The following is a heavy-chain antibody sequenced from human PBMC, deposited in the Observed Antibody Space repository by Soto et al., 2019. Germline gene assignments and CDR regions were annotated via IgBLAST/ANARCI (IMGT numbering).Heavy chain of an antibody. CDR3: AAGEPLHY. V-gene: IGHV3-33*08. J-gene: IGHJ4*02. D-gene: IGHD3-10*01. CDR1: GFSFTTYV. Sequence: LRLSCAASGFSFTTYVMHWVRQAPGEGPEWVAIIWYDGSNKYYADSVKGRFTISRDNSKNTVHLQMNSLRAEDTAMYHCAAGEPLHYRGQGTLVTVSS. CDR2: IWYDGSNK.